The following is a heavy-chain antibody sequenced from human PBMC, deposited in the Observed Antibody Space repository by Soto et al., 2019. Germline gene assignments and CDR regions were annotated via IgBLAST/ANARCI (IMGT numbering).Heavy chain of an antibody. V-gene: IGHV1-58*01. CDR3: ADGWFGDYYGMDV. CDR2: IVVGSGNT. D-gene: IGHD3-10*01. CDR1: GFAITISA. Sequence: SVKVSWKASGFAITISAVQWVRQARGQRLEWIGWIVVGSGNTNYAQKFQERVTITRDMSTSTAYMELSSLRSEDTAVYYCADGWFGDYYGMDVWGQGTTVTVSS. J-gene: IGHJ6*02.